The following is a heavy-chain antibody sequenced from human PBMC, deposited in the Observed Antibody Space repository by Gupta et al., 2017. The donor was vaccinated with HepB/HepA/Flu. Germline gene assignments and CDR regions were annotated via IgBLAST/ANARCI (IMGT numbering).Heavy chain of an antibody. CDR3: ATYDYKKHPRDYYMGV. Sequence: QVQLLQSGAEVKKPGSSVKVSCKASGGTFSTYGINWVRQAPGQGLEWMGGIIPFFGTANYARKFQGRFTINADESTTTAYMEVKNLTSEDTALYFCATYDYKKHPRDYYMGVWGNGTTVTVS. V-gene: IGHV1-69*01. J-gene: IGHJ6*03. CDR2: IIPFFGTA. CDR1: GGTFSTYG. D-gene: IGHD4-11*01.